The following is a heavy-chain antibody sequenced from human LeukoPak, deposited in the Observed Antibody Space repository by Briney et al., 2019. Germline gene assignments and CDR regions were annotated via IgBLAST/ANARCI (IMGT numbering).Heavy chain of an antibody. CDR3: VRSPQLDP. CDR1: GGSISSYY. V-gene: IGHV4-59*01. Sequence: PSESLSLTRTGAGGSISSYYWSSVWQTPGRGLEWIGDIQNSETSSLGNPSLQSRVTISVDTSKNQFCLELASVTAADTAVYYCVRSPQLDPWGQGTLVTVSS. J-gene: IGHJ5*02. CDR2: IQNSETSS.